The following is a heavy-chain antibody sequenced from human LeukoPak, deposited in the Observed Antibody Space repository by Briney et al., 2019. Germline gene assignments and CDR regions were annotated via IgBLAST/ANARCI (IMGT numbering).Heavy chain of an antibody. CDR3: ARWDGDYRRLDY. CDR2: IIPIFGIA. CDR1: GGTFSSYA. V-gene: IGHV1-69*04. D-gene: IGHD4-17*01. J-gene: IGHJ4*02. Sequence: GASAKVSCKASGGTFSSYAISWVRQAPGQGLEWMGRIIPIFGIANYAQKFQGRVTITADKSTSTAYMELSSLRSEDTAVYYCARWDGDYRRLDYWGQGTLVTVSS.